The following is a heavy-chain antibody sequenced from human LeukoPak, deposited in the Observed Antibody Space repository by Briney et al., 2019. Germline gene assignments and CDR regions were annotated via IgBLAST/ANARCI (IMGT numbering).Heavy chain of an antibody. CDR2: IYYSGST. Sequence: PSETLSLTCTVSGGSISSYYWSWIRQPPGKGLEWIGYIYYSGSTNYNPSLKSRVTISVDTSKNQFSLKLSSVTAADTAVYYCARTYEDYLDYWGQGTLVTVSS. D-gene: IGHD2-21*01. CDR1: GGSISSYY. V-gene: IGHV4-59*08. CDR3: ARTYEDYLDY. J-gene: IGHJ4*02.